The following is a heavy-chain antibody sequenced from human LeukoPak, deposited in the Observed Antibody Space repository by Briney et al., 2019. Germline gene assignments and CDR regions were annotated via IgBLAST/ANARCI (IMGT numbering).Heavy chain of an antibody. CDR1: GFTVSSNE. Sequence: GGSLRLSCAASGFTVSSNEMSWVRQAPGKGLEWVSSISGGSTYYADSVKGRFTISRDNSKNTLYLQMNSLRAEDTAVYYCAKALGIMVVVAATFDYWGQGTLVTVSS. J-gene: IGHJ4*02. D-gene: IGHD2-15*01. CDR3: AKALGIMVVVAATFDY. CDR2: ISGGST. V-gene: IGHV3-38-3*01.